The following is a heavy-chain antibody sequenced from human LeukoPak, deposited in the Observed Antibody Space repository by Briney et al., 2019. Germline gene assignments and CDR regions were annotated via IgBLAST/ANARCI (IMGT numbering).Heavy chain of an antibody. D-gene: IGHD4-23*01. J-gene: IGHJ4*02. V-gene: IGHV3-7*03. CDR3: ARDVNGGYFDY. CDR2: LKYDGSEK. CDR1: GITFSDRW. Sequence: GGSLRLSCAVSGITFSDRWMTWVRQAPGKGLEWVANLKYDGSEKYYVESVKGRFTISRDNAKNSLFLQMNSLRVEDTAVYYCARDVNGGYFDYWGQGTLVTVSS.